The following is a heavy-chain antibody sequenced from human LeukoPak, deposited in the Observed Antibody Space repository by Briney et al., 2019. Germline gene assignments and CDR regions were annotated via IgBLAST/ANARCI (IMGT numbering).Heavy chain of an antibody. CDR3: ARALAAAGKGIYYFDY. CDR1: GFTFTTYN. J-gene: IGHJ4*02. V-gene: IGHV3-48*01. D-gene: IGHD6-13*01. CDR2: ITSSSTTI. Sequence: GGSLRLSCVVSGFTFTTYNMNWVRQAPGKGLEWLSYITSSSTTIYYADSVKGRFTISRDNAKNSLYLQMNSLRAEDTAVYYCARALAAAGKGIYYFDYWGQGTLVTVSS.